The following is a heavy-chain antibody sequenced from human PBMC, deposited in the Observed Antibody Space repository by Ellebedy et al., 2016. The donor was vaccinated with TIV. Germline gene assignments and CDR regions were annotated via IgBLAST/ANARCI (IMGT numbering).Heavy chain of an antibody. Sequence: MPGGSLRLSCTVSGGSLSSHFWSWIRQPQRKGLEWIGRIYDTGVPNYSPSLKRRVTMSTDTSKNQFSLQLSSVTAADTALYYCVMGTGDNMIGLKGWFDPWGQGTLVTVSS. D-gene: IGHD3-16*01. V-gene: IGHV4-59*11. CDR2: IYDTGVP. CDR3: VMGTGDNMIGLKGWFDP. CDR1: GGSLSSHF. J-gene: IGHJ5*02.